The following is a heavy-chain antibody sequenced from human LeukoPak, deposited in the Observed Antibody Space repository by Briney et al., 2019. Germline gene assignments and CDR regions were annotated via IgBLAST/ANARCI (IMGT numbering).Heavy chain of an antibody. V-gene: IGHV1-2*02. CDR1: GYTFTGYY. CDR3: ARDPLKYYGSGSYYDWFDP. J-gene: IGHJ5*02. Sequence: ASVKVSFQASGYTFTGYYMHWLRQAPGQGLEWMGWINPNSGSTNNAQKFQGRDTMTRDTSISTAYMELSRLRSDDTAVYYCARDPLKYYGSGSYYDWFDPWGQGTLVTVSS. D-gene: IGHD3-10*01. CDR2: INPNSGST.